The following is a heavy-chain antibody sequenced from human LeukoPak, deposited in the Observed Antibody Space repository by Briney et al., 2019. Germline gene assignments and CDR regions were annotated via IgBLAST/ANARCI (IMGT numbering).Heavy chain of an antibody. CDR1: GFTFTGYY. Sequence: ASVKVSCKASGFTFTGYYIHWVRQAPGQGLEWMGYINPHSGGTNSPQKFQGRVTMTTDTSISAAYMELSSLISDDTAMYYCVRAAYELLSKNFDYWGQGTLVTVSS. D-gene: IGHD2-21*02. CDR3: VRAAYELLSKNFDY. CDR2: INPHSGGT. V-gene: IGHV1-2*02. J-gene: IGHJ4*02.